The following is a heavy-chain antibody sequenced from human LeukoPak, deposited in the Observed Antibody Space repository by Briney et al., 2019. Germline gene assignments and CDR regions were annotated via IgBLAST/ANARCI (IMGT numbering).Heavy chain of an antibody. CDR2: IKEDGSAR. CDR1: GFSFSNYW. V-gene: IGHV3-7*03. CDR3: ARDPRYDHNSLDY. J-gene: IGHJ4*02. D-gene: IGHD1-14*01. Sequence: GGSLRLSCAASGFSFSNYWMSWVRQSPEKGLEWVANIKEDGSARYYVDSVKGRFTISRDNPKNSLYLQMGSLRANDTAMYYCARDPRYDHNSLDYWGQGTQVTVSS.